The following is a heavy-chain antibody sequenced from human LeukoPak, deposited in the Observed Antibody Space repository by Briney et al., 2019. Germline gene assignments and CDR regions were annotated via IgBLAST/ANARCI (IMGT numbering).Heavy chain of an antibody. CDR2: IYYSGST. CDR1: GGSISSSSYY. CDR3: ARERYYYDSSGSRFDY. J-gene: IGHJ4*02. Sequence: SSETLSLTCTVSGGSISSSSYYWGWNRQPPGKGLEWIGRIYYSGSTYYNPSLKSRVTISVDTSKNQFSLKLSSVTAADTAVYYCARERYYYDSSGSRFDYWGQGTLVTVSS. V-gene: IGHV4-39*07. D-gene: IGHD3-22*01.